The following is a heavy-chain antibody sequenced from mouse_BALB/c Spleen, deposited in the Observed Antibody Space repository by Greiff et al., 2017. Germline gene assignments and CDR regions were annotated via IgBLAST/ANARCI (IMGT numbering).Heavy chain of an antibody. V-gene: IGHV5-6*01. CDR2: ISSGGSYT. Sequence: EVQLHQSGGDLVKPGGSLKLSCAASGFTFSSYGMSWVRQTPDKRLEWVATISSGGSYTYYPDSVKGRFTISRDNAKNTLYLQMSSLKSEDTAMYYCARHDGSFAYWGQGTLVTVSA. J-gene: IGHJ3*01. D-gene: IGHD2-3*01. CDR3: ARHDGSFAY. CDR1: GFTFSSYG.